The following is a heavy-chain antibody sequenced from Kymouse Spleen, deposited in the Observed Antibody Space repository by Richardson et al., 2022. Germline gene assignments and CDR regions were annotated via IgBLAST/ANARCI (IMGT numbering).Heavy chain of an antibody. J-gene: IGHJ3*02. V-gene: IGHV4-34*01. CDR2: INHSGST. Sequence: QVQLQQWGAGLLKPSETLSLTCAVYGGSFSGYYWSWIRQPPGKGLEWIGEINHSGSTNYNPSLKSRVTISVDTSKNQFSLKLSSVTAADTAVYYCARRILTGSSDAFDIWGQGTMVTVSS. CDR3: ARRILTGSSDAFDI. D-gene: IGHD3-9*01. CDR1: GGSFSGYY.